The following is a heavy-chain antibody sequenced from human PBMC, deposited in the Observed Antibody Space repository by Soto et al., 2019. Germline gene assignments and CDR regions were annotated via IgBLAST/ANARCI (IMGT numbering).Heavy chain of an antibody. CDR2: IHHSGNT. CDR3: ARGEKDSSGYSHFDY. D-gene: IGHD3-22*01. Sequence: QVQLQESGPGLVEPSGTLSLTCAVSGASISSTNWWSWVRQPPGMGLEWIGEIHHSGNTNYNPSLKSRVSIXXDXSXXQFSLMLRSVTVADTAVYYCARGEKDSSGYSHFDYWGQGTLVTVSS. V-gene: IGHV4-4*02. CDR1: GASISSTNW. J-gene: IGHJ4*02.